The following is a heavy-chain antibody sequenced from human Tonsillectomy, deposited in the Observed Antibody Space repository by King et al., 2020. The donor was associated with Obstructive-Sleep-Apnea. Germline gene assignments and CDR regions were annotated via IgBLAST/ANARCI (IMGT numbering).Heavy chain of an antibody. D-gene: IGHD2-15*01. CDR2: SRSKAYGETT. J-gene: IGHJ4*02. CDR1: GFTCADYA. CDR3: TRPAFYCSGDSCYQEYYFDY. Sequence: DGKRGESGGGLVQPGRSLRLSCTASGFTCADYAMNWFRQAPGKGLEWVGFSRSKAYGETTEYAASVKGRFTISRDDSKSIAYLQMNSLKTEDTAVYFCTRPAFYCSGDSCYQEYYFDYWGQGTLVTVSS. V-gene: IGHV3-49*03.